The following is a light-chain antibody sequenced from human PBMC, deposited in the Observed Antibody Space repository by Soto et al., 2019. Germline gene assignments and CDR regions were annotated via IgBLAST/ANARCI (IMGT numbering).Light chain of an antibody. J-gene: IGLJ2*01. CDR3: TSYTTHKAPL. V-gene: IGLV2-14*03. Sequence: QSALTQPASVSGSPGQSITISCTGTSSDVGGYNDVSWYQQHPGKAPKLMIYDVSSRPSGVSNRFSGSKSGNTASLTISGLLSEDEADYYCTSYTTHKAPLFGGGTKLTVL. CDR2: DVS. CDR1: SSDVGGYND.